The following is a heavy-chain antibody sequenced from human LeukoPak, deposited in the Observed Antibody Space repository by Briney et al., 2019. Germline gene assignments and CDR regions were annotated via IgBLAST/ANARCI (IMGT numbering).Heavy chain of an antibody. CDR1: GGSISSGGYS. CDR2: IYYSGST. D-gene: IGHD3-3*01. CDR3: ARDSAYYDFWSGYYRRNGMDV. Sequence: SQTLSLTCAVSGGSISSGGYSWSWIRQPPGKGLEWIGYIYYSGSTNYNPSLKSRVTISVDTSKNQFSLKLSSVTAADTAVYYCARDSAYYDFWSGYYRRNGMDVWGQGTTVTVSS. J-gene: IGHJ6*02. V-gene: IGHV4-61*08.